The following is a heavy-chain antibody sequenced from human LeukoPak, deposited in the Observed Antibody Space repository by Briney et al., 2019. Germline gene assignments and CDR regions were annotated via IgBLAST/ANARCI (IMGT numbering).Heavy chain of an antibody. J-gene: IGHJ4*02. CDR1: GGSFSSYF. V-gene: IGHV4-34*01. CDR3: ARQDSRVGAYTGPYYFDY. D-gene: IGHD1-26*01. Sequence: SETLSLTCAVYGGSFSSYFWSWIRQSPGKGLEWIGEINDSESTNYNPSLKNRLTISVDTSKKQFSLKLSSVTAADTAVYYCARQDSRVGAYTGPYYFDYWGQGTLVTVSS. CDR2: INDSEST.